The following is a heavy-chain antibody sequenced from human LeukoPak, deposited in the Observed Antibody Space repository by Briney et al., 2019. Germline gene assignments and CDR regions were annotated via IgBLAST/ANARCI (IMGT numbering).Heavy chain of an antibody. CDR3: ARWNWESDCSGYYSYGMDV. CDR1: GYTFTGYY. D-gene: IGHD3-22*01. J-gene: IGHJ6*02. CDR2: NNPNSGGT. V-gene: IGHV1-2*02. Sequence: ASVKVSCKASGYTFTGYYMHWVRQAPGQGLEWMGWNNPNSGGTNYAQKFQGRVTMTRDTSISTAYMELSRLRSDDTAVYYCARWNWESDCSGYYSYGMDVWGQGTTVTVSS.